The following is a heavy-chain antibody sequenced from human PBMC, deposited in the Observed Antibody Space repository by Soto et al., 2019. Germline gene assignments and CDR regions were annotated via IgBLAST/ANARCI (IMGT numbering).Heavy chain of an antibody. Sequence: QVQLVQSGAEVKKPGASVKVSCKASGYTFTSYAMHWVRQAPGQRLEWMGWINAGNGNTKYSQKFQGRVTITRDTSASTAYMELSSLRSEDTAVYYCALRSGWYTEFDPWGQGTLVTVSS. J-gene: IGHJ5*02. CDR2: INAGNGNT. CDR1: GYTFTSYA. V-gene: IGHV1-3*01. CDR3: ALRSGWYTEFDP. D-gene: IGHD6-19*01.